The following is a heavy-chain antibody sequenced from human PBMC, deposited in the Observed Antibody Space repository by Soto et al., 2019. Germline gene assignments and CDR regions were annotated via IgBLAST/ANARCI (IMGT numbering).Heavy chain of an antibody. CDR1: GGSFSGYY. J-gene: IGHJ6*03. Sequence: PSETLSLTCAVYGGSFSGYYSSWIRQPPGKGLEWIGEINHSGSTNYNPSLKSRVTISVDTSKNQFSLKLSSVTAADTAVYYCARRYYYYYMDVWGKGTTVTVSS. CDR3: ARRYYYYYMDV. V-gene: IGHV4-34*01. CDR2: INHSGST.